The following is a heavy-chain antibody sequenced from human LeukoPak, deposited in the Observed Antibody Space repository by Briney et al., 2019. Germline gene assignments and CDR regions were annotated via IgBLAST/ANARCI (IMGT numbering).Heavy chain of an antibody. CDR3: ARYGYSYGYGDY. J-gene: IGHJ4*02. CDR2: INHSGST. CDR1: GGSFSGYY. Sequence: SETLSLTCAVYGGSFSGYYWSWIRQPPGKGLEWIGEINHSGSTNYNPSLKSRVTISVDTSKNQFSLKLSSVTAADTAVYYCARYGYSYGYGDYWGQGTLVTVSA. D-gene: IGHD5-18*01. V-gene: IGHV4-34*01.